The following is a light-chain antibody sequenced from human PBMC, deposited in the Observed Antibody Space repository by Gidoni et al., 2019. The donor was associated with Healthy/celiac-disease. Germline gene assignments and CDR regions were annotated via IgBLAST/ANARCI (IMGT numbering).Light chain of an antibody. CDR2: DAS. Sequence: IVLTQSPATLSLSPGVRATLSCRASQSVSNSLAWYQQKPGQAPRLLIYDASNRATGIPARFSGSGSGTDFTLTISSLEPEDFAVYYCQQRSNWPPDFGGGTKVEIK. V-gene: IGKV3-11*01. CDR1: QSVSNS. CDR3: QQRSNWPPD. J-gene: IGKJ4*01.